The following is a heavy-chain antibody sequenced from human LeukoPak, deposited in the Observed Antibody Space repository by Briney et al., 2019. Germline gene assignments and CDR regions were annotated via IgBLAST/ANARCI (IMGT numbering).Heavy chain of an antibody. CDR3: TREPTAKYSSGWVDY. CDR2: IRSKAYGGTT. D-gene: IGHD6-19*01. Sequence: GGSLRLSCTASGFTFGDYAMSWFRQAPGKGLEWVGFIRSKAYGGTTEYAASVKGRFTISRGDSKSIAYLQMNSLKTEDTAVYYCTREPTAKYSSGWVDYWGQGTLVTVSS. V-gene: IGHV3-49*03. CDR1: GFTFGDYA. J-gene: IGHJ4*02.